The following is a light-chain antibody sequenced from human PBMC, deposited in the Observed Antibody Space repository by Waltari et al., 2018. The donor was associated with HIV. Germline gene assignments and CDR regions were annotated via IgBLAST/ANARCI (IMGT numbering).Light chain of an antibody. CDR1: QSISTW. V-gene: IGKV1-5*03. CDR3: QQYDIYPAT. J-gene: IGKJ1*01. Sequence: DIQMTQSPSSLSASVGDRVTITCRASQSISTWLAWYQQKPGKAPELLISRASNLKSGVPSRFSGSGSGTDFTLTIRSLQPDDFATYYCQQYDIYPATFGQGTKVEVK. CDR2: RAS.